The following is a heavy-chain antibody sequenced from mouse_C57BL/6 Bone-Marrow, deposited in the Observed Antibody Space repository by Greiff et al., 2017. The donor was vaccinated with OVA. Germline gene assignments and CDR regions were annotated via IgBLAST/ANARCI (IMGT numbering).Heavy chain of an antibody. J-gene: IGHJ3*01. V-gene: IGHV1-26*01. D-gene: IGHD3-2*02. CDR3: ARDSSGAWFAY. CDR2: INPNNGGT. CDR1: GYTFTDYY. Sequence: VQLKQSGPELVKPGASVKISCKASGYTFTDYYMNWVKQSHGKSLEWIGDINPNNGGTSYNQKFKGKATLTVDKSSSTAYMELRSLTSEDSAVYYCARDSSGAWFAYWGQGTLVTVSA.